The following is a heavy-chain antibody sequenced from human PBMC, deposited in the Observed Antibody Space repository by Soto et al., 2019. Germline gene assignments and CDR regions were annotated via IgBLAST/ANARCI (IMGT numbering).Heavy chain of an antibody. J-gene: IGHJ4*02. Sequence: QVQLVESGGGVVQPGRSLRLSCAASGFTFSSYGMHWVRQAPGKGLEWVAVIWYDGSNKWYDGSNKYYADSVKGRFTISRDNSKNTLYLQMNSLRAEDTAVYYCARDLQIGCSGGTCPPGYWGQGTLVTVSS. V-gene: IGHV3-33*01. CDR2: IWYDGSNKWYDGSNK. CDR3: ARDLQIGCSGGTCPPGY. D-gene: IGHD2-15*01. CDR1: GFTFSSYG.